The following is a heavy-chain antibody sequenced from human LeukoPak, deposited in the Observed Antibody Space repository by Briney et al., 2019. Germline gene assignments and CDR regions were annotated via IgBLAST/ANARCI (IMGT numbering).Heavy chain of an antibody. J-gene: IGHJ5*02. CDR3: ARDVAPYYDFWSGGMNWFDP. D-gene: IGHD3-3*01. CDR2: INPSGGSA. CDR1: GYTFTSYY. V-gene: IGHV1-46*01. Sequence: ASVKVSCKASGYTFTSYYMHWVRQAPGQGLEWMGIINPSGGSASYAQEFQGRVTMTRDASISTAYMELSRLRSDDTAVYYCARDVAPYYDFWSGGMNWFDPWGQGTLVTVSS.